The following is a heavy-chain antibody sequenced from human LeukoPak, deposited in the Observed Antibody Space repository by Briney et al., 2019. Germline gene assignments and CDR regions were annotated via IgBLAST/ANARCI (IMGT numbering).Heavy chain of an antibody. CDR2: IYYSGST. Sequence: SETLSLTCTVSGDSISNSSYYWGWIRQPPGKGLEWIGNIYYSGSTNYNLSLKSRVTISVDTSKNQFSLKLSSVTAADTAVYYCARGPPQLYSSSWYRWGYYYYMDVWGKGTTVTVSS. CDR1: GDSISNSSYY. D-gene: IGHD6-13*01. V-gene: IGHV4-39*07. CDR3: ARGPPQLYSSSWYRWGYYYYMDV. J-gene: IGHJ6*03.